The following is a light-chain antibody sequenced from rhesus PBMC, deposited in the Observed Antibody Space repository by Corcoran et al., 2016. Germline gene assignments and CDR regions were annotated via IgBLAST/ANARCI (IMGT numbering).Light chain of an antibody. CDR2: GAS. CDR1: QSVSSY. CDR3: LQSSNWPLT. Sequence: EIVMTQSPATLALSPGERATLSCRASQSVSSYLAWYQQKPGQAPRLLIYGASSRATGIPDRFSGSGSGTEVTLTISSLEPEDVGVYFWLQSSNWPLTFGGGTKVEIK. J-gene: IGKJ4*01. V-gene: IGKV3-24*04.